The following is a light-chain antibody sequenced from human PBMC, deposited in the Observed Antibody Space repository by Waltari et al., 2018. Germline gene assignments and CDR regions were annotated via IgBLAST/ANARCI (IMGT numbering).Light chain of an antibody. CDR2: GAS. CDR1: QSVSSSF. J-gene: IGKJ2*01. Sequence: EIVLTQSPGTLSLSPGGRATLSCRASQSVSSSFLAWYQQKPGQAPRLLIYGASSRATGIPDRFSGSGSGTDFTLIISRLEPEDFAVYYCQQYGSSPYTCGQGTKLEIK. CDR3: QQYGSSPYT. V-gene: IGKV3-20*01.